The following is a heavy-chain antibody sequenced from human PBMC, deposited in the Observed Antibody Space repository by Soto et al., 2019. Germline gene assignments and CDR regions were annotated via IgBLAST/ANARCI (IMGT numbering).Heavy chain of an antibody. Sequence: GGSLRLSCAASGFTFSSYAMSWVRQAPGKGLEWVSTISSSGGSTYYADSVKGRFTISRDNSKNTLYLQMKSLGAEDTAVYYCAKDIGYQLPMSFDPWGQGTLVTVSS. CDR1: GFTFSSYA. D-gene: IGHD2-2*01. CDR3: AKDIGYQLPMSFDP. J-gene: IGHJ5*02. CDR2: ISSSGGST. V-gene: IGHV3-23*01.